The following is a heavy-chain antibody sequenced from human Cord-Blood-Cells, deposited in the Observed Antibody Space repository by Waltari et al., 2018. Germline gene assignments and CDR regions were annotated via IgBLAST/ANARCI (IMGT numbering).Heavy chain of an antibody. Sequence: QVQLQQWGAGLLKPSETLSLTCAVYGGSFSGYYWSWIRQPPGKGLEWIGEINHSGSTNYNPSLKSRVPISVDTSKNQFSLKLSAVTAADTAVYYCARDRDWQGVRYFDLWGRGTLVTVSS. CDR2: INHSGST. CDR1: GGSFSGYY. J-gene: IGHJ2*01. D-gene: IGHD3-9*01. V-gene: IGHV4-34*01. CDR3: ARDRDWQGVRYFDL.